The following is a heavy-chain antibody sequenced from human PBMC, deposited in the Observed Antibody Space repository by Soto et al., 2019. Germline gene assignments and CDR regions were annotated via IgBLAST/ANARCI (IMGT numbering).Heavy chain of an antibody. Sequence: SETLSLTCTVSGGSISSYYWSWIRQPPGKGLEWIGYIYYSGSTNYNPSLKSRVTISVDTSKNQFSLKLSSVTAADTAVYYCARSQGEPRRRYYFDYWGQGTLVTVSS. D-gene: IGHD1-26*01. CDR3: ARSQGEPRRRYYFDY. CDR1: GGSISSYY. V-gene: IGHV4-59*01. J-gene: IGHJ4*02. CDR2: IYYSGST.